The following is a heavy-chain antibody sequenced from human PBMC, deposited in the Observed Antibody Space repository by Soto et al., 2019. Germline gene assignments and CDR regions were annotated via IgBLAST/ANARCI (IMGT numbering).Heavy chain of an antibody. J-gene: IGHJ6*02. Sequence: PSETLSLTCSVSGVSITSYYWNWIRQSAGGGLEWMGRINTDGLSTYSPSFKSRLTMSLDTSKNQVSLRLISVTAADTAVYFCARVPVAVAATEDYYGLDVWGQGTTVTVSS. D-gene: IGHD2-15*01. CDR2: INTDGLS. V-gene: IGHV4-4*07. CDR3: ARVPVAVAATEDYYGLDV. CDR1: GVSITSYY.